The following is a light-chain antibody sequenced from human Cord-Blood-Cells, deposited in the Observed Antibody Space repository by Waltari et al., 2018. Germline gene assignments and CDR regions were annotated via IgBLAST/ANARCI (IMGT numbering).Light chain of an antibody. CDR1: SSDVGGYNY. Sequence: QSALTQPASVSGSPGQSITISCTGTSSDVGGYNYVSWYQQHPGKAPKLMIYDVSKRPSGLSNRFSGSKSGNPASLTISGLQAEDEADYYCSSYTSSSTWVFGGGTKLTVL. CDR3: SSYTSSSTWV. J-gene: IGLJ3*02. CDR2: DVS. V-gene: IGLV2-14*01.